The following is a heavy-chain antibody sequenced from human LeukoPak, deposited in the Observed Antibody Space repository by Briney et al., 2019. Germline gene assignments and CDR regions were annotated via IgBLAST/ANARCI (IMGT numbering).Heavy chain of an antibody. J-gene: IGHJ6*02. CDR2: IRSKAYGGTT. Sequence: GGSLRLSCTASGFTFGDYAMSWFRRAPGKGLEWVGFIRSKAYGGTTEYAASVKGRFTISRDDSKSIAYLQMNSLKTEDTAVYYCTRDMSHFYYYYGVDVWGQGTTVTVSS. CDR1: GFTFGDYA. D-gene: IGHD3-16*01. V-gene: IGHV3-49*03. CDR3: TRDMSHFYYYYGVDV.